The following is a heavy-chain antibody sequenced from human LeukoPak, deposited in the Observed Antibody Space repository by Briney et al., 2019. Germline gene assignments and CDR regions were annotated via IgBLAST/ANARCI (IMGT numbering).Heavy chain of an antibody. V-gene: IGHV1-18*01. D-gene: IGHD2-2*01. CDR3: ARGAGVYQLPPIPNLDY. CDR2: INAYNGNT. CDR1: GYTFTFYG. Sequence: GASVKVSCKASGYTFTFYGINWVRQAPGQGLEWMGWINAYNGNTNYAQKLQGRVTMTTDRSTSTAYMELRSPRSDDTAVYYCARGAGVYQLPPIPNLDYWGQGTLVTVSS. J-gene: IGHJ4*02.